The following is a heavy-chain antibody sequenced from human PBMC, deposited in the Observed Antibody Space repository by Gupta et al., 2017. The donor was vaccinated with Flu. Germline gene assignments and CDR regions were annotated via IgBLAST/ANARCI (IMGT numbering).Heavy chain of an antibody. CDR1: GGSISSYY. CDR3: ARGYYYGSGSYYMRFDYYYGMDV. D-gene: IGHD3-10*01. CDR2: IYYSGST. V-gene: IGHV4-59*01. J-gene: IGHJ6*02. Sequence: QVQLQESGPGLVKPSETLSLTCTVSGGSISSYYWSWIRQPPGKGLAWIGYIYYSGSTNYNPSLKSRVTISVDTSKNQFSLKLSSVTAADTAVYYCARGYYYGSGSYYMRFDYYYGMDVWGQGTTVTVSS.